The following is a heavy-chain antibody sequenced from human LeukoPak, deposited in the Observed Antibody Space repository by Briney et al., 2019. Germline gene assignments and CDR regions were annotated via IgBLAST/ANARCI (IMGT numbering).Heavy chain of an antibody. CDR2: TNSGGATT. Sequence: PGGSLRLSCAASGFTFSSYGMHWVRQAPGKGLEWISTTNSGGATTDYAESVKGLFTISRDNSKNILYLQMSGLRVEDTAMYYCAKQSYARSLGEGGPGTLVTVSS. CDR1: GFTFSSYG. J-gene: IGHJ4*02. V-gene: IGHV3-23*01. CDR3: AKQSYARSLGE. D-gene: IGHD2-8*01.